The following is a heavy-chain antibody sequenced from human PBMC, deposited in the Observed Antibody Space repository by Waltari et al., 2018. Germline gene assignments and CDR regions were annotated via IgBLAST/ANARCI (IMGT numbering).Heavy chain of an antibody. D-gene: IGHD3-10*01. CDR3: ARDPPGITMGRGHYMDV. CDR2: INPDSGGT. Sequence: VQLVQSGAEVKKPGASVKVSCKASGYTFTGYYMHWMRQAPGPGLEWMGRINPDSGGTNDAQKLQGRVTMTRDTSISTDYMELSRRRSDDTAVYYGARDPPGITMGRGHYMDVWGKGTTVTVSS. J-gene: IGHJ6*03. CDR1: GYTFTGYY. V-gene: IGHV1-2*02.